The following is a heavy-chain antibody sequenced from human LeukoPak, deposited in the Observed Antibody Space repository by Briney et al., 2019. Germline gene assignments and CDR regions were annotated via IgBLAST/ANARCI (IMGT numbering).Heavy chain of an antibody. CDR2: INDGGGHT. Sequence: GGSLRLSCAASGFTFSTYSMNWVRQAPGKGLEWVSSINDGGGHTYYADSVKGRFTISRDNSKNTLFLQLNSLRADNTAVYYCAKHHYYDSSGRTYYFDYWGQGALVTVSS. CDR3: AKHHYYDSSGRTYYFDY. CDR1: GFTFSTYS. V-gene: IGHV3-23*01. J-gene: IGHJ4*02. D-gene: IGHD3-22*01.